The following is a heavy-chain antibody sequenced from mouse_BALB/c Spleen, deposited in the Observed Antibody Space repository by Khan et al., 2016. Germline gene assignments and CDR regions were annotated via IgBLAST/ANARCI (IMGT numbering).Heavy chain of an antibody. CDR1: GYSITSDYA. D-gene: IGHD1-1*01. CDR3: ARSDYGDKDAMDY. CDR2: ISYNGST. Sequence: DVKLEESGPGLVKPSQSLSLTCTVTGYSITSDYAWNWIRQFPGNRLEWMGYISYNGSTSYNPSLKSRISITRDTSKNQFFLQLNSVTSEDTATYYCARSDYGDKDAMDYWGQGTSVTVSS. V-gene: IGHV3-2*02. J-gene: IGHJ4*01.